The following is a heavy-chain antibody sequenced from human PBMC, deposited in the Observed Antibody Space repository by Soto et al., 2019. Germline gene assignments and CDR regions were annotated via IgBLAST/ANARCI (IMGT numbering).Heavy chain of an antibody. Sequence: SETLSLTCTVSGGSISSGGYYWSWIRQHPGKGLEWIGYIYYSGSTYYNPSLKSRVTISVDTSKNQFSLKLSSVTAADTAVYYCARDRVQGIYCSGGSCQPNWGQGTLVTVSS. J-gene: IGHJ4*02. D-gene: IGHD2-15*01. CDR1: GGSISSGGYY. V-gene: IGHV4-31*03. CDR3: ARDRVQGIYCSGGSCQPN. CDR2: IYYSGST.